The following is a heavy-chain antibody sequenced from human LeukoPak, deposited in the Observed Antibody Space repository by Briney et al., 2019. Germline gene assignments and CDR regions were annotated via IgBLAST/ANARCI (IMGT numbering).Heavy chain of an antibody. CDR3: ARDSGSYYYYGMDV. Sequence: GGSLRLSCAASGFTFSSYSMNWVRQAPGKGLEWVSYISSSSSTIYSADSVKGRFTISRDNAKNSLYLQMNSLRDEDTAVYYCARDSGSYYYYGMDVWGQGTTVTVSS. CDR1: GFTFSSYS. V-gene: IGHV3-48*02. CDR2: ISSSSSTI. J-gene: IGHJ6*02.